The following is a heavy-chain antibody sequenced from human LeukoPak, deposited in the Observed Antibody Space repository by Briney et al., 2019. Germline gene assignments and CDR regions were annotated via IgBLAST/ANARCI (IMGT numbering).Heavy chain of an antibody. Sequence: SETLSLTCTVSGYSISSGYYWGWIRQPPEKGLEWIGSIYHSGCTYYNPSLKSRVTISVDTSKNQFSLKLSSVTAADTAVYYCARDDTVTPDYWGQGTLVTVSS. V-gene: IGHV4-38-2*02. CDR3: ARDDTVTPDY. D-gene: IGHD4-17*01. CDR1: GYSISSGYY. J-gene: IGHJ4*02. CDR2: IYHSGCT.